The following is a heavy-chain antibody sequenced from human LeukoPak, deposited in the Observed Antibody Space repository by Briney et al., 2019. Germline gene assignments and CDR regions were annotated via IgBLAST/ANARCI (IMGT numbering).Heavy chain of an antibody. J-gene: IGHJ3*02. D-gene: IGHD2-21*02. CDR1: GFTFSSYS. CDR2: ISSSSSYI. Sequence: PGGSLRLSCAASGFTFSSYSMNWVRQAPGKGLEWVSSISSSSSYIYYADSVKGRFTISRDNAKNSLYLQMNSLRAEDTAVYYCARDKHCGGDCYPHAFDIWGQGTMVTVSS. V-gene: IGHV3-21*01. CDR3: ARDKHCGGDCYPHAFDI.